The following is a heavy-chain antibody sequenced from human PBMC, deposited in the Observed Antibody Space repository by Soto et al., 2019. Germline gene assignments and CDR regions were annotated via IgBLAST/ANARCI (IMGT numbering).Heavy chain of an antibody. V-gene: IGHV5-51*01. D-gene: IGHD1-7*01. Sequence: PGESLKISCKGAGYSFSNYWIVWLRQVPGKGLEWLGFIFPGDSETTYNPSFEDQVTMSADKSTDTSKNQVVLTMTNMDPVDTATYYCARIRRNYEPDYFDYWGQGTLVTVSS. J-gene: IGHJ4*02. CDR2: IFPGDSET. CDR3: ARIRRNYEPDYFDY. CDR1: GYSFSNYW.